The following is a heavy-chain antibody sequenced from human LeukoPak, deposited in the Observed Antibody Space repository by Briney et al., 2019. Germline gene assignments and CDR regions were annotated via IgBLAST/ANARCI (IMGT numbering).Heavy chain of an antibody. D-gene: IGHD2-15*01. V-gene: IGHV4-59*13. J-gene: IGHJ3*02. Sequence: SETLSLTCTVSGGSMSGYYWNWIRQPPGKGLEWIGYIYHSGSTDYNPSLRGRVTISVDTSKSQFPLKLSSMTAADTAVYYCARDYLLTGAFDIWGRGAMVTVSS. CDR2: IYHSGST. CDR3: ARDYLLTGAFDI. CDR1: GGSMSGYY.